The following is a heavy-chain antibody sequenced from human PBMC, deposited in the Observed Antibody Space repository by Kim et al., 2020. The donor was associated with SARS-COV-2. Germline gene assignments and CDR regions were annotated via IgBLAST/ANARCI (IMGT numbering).Heavy chain of an antibody. V-gene: IGHV5-51*01. CDR3: ARMSHRLGGYYYDGMDV. D-gene: IGHD3-16*01. Sequence: GESLKISCKGSGYSFTSYWIGWVRQMPGKGLEWMGIIYPGDSDTRYSPSFQGQVTISADKSISTAYLQWISLKASDTAMYYCARMSHRLGGYYYDGMDVWGQGTTVTVSS. J-gene: IGHJ6*01. CDR2: IYPGDSDT. CDR1: GYSFTSYW.